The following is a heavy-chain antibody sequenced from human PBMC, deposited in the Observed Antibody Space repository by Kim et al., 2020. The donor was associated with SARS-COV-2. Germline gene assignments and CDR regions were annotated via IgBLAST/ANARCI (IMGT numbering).Heavy chain of an antibody. CDR2: INHSGST. CDR3: ARPAKVYGAGDWYFDL. D-gene: IGHD4-17*01. CDR1: GGSFSGYY. V-gene: IGHV4-34*01. Sequence: SETLSLTCAVYGGSFSGYYWSWIRQPPGKGLEWIGEINHSGSTNYNPSLKSRVTISVDTSKNQFSLKLSSVTAADTAVYYCARPAKVYGAGDWYFDLWGRGTLVTVSS. J-gene: IGHJ2*01.